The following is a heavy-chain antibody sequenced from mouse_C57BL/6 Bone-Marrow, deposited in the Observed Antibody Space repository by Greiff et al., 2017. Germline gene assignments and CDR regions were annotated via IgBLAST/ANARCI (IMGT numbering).Heavy chain of an antibody. V-gene: IGHV1-50*01. Sequence: QVQLQQPGAELVKPGASVKLSCKASGYTFTSYWMQWVKQRPGQGLEWIGEIDPSDSYTNYNQKFKGKATLTVDTSSSTAYMQLSSLTSEDSAVYYCARAGYEFAYWGQGTLVTVSA. J-gene: IGHJ3*01. CDR1: GYTFTSYW. CDR2: IDPSDSYT. D-gene: IGHD2-2*01. CDR3: ARAGYEFAY.